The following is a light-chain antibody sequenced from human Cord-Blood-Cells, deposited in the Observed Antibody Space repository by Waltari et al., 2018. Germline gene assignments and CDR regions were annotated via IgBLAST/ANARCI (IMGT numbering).Light chain of an antibody. J-gene: IGLJ2*01. CDR3: QAWDSSNVV. CDR1: HLGDKY. Sequence: SYELTQPPSVSVSPGQTASITCSGDHLGDKYACWYQQKPCQSPVLVIYQDSKRPSGIPERFSGSNSGNTATLTISGTQAMDEADYYCQAWDSSNVVFGGGTKLTVL. V-gene: IGLV3-1*01. CDR2: QDS.